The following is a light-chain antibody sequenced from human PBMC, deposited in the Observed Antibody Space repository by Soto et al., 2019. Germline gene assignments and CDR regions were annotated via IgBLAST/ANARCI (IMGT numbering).Light chain of an antibody. CDR1: QSVSSN. V-gene: IGKV3-15*01. Sequence: EIVMTQSPATLSVSPGERATLSCRASQSVSSNLAWYQQKPGQAPRLLIYGASTRAAGIPARFSCSRSGTEFSLTISRLQSEDFAVYYCQQYNNWPRTFGQGTKVEIK. J-gene: IGKJ1*01. CDR3: QQYNNWPRT. CDR2: GAS.